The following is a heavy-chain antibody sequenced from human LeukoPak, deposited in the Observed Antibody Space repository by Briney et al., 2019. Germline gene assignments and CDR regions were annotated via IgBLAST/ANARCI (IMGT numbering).Heavy chain of an antibody. CDR2: IIPIFGTA. D-gene: IGHD3-10*01. CDR3: AREGYYYGSGSPMGWFDP. CDR1: GGTFSSYA. V-gene: IGHV1-69*01. Sequence: GSSVKVSCKASGGTFSSYAISWVRQAPGQGLEWMGGIIPIFGTANYAQKFQGRVTITADESTSTAYMELSSLRSEDTAVYYCAREGYYYGSGSPMGWFDPWGQGTLVTVSS. J-gene: IGHJ5*02.